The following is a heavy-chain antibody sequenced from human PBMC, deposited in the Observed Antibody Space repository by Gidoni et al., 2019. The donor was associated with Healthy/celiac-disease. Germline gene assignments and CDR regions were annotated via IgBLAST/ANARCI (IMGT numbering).Heavy chain of an antibody. CDR3: ARRVGQLAFFDY. J-gene: IGHJ4*02. CDR2: INPSGGST. D-gene: IGHD6-6*01. V-gene: IGHV1-46*01. CDR1: GYTFTSYY. Sequence: QVQLVQSGAEVKKPGASVKVSCKASGYTFTSYYMHWVRQAPGQGLEWMGIINPSGGSTSYAQKFQGRVTMTRDTSTSTVYMERSSLRSEDTAVYYCARRVGQLAFFDYWGQGTLVTVSS.